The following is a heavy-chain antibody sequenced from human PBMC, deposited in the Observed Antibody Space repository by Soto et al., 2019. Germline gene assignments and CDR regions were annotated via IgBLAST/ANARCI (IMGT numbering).Heavy chain of an antibody. CDR2: INPSGGST. CDR1: GYTFTRYY. D-gene: IGHD2-15*01. Sequence: ASVKVSCKASGYTFTRYYMHWVRQAPGQGLEWMGIINPSGGSTSYAQKFQGRVTMTRDTSTSTVYMELSSLRSEDTDVYYCARDGCSGGSCSDYYYYGMDVWGQGTTVTVSS. J-gene: IGHJ6*02. V-gene: IGHV1-46*01. CDR3: ARDGCSGGSCSDYYYYGMDV.